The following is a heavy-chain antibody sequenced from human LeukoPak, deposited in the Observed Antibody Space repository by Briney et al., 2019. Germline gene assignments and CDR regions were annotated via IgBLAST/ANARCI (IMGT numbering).Heavy chain of an antibody. V-gene: IGHV4-59*10. CDR1: GGSFSGYY. Sequence: PSETLSLTCAVYGGSFSGYYWSWIRQPAGKGLEWIGRIYTSGSTNYNPSLKSRVTMSVDTSKNQFSLKLSSVTAADTAVYYCARGHRFGESAHAFDIWGQGTMVTVSS. CDR3: ARGHRFGESAHAFDI. J-gene: IGHJ3*02. D-gene: IGHD3-10*01. CDR2: IYTSGST.